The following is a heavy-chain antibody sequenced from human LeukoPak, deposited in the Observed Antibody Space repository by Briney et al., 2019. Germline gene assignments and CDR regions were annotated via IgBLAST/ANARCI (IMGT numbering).Heavy chain of an antibody. V-gene: IGHV3-7*04. D-gene: IGHD3-10*01. CDR2: IHQDGNEG. Sequence: AGGSLRLSCAASGFTFINYCMNWVRQAPGKGLEWVANIHQDGNEGYYVDSVKGRFTISRDNAKNSLYLQMNSLRAEDTAVYYCARVYYGSGSYYSLYYFDYWGQGTLVTVSS. CDR3: ARVYYGSGSYYSLYYFDY. CDR1: GFTFINYC. J-gene: IGHJ4*02.